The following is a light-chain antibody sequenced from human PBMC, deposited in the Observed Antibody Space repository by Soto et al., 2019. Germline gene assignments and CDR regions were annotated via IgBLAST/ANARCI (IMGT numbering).Light chain of an antibody. J-gene: IGKJ1*01. CDR3: QQRSRT. V-gene: IGKV3-11*01. Sequence: EIVLTQSSATLSLSPGERATLSCRASQSVSSYLAWYQQKPGQAPRLLIYDASKRATGIPARFSGSGSGTDFTLTISSLEPEDFAVYYCQQRSRTFGQGTKVDIK. CDR2: DAS. CDR1: QSVSSY.